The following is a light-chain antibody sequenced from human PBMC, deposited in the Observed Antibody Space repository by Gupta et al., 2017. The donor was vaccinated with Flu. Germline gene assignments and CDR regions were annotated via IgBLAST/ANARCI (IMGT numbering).Light chain of an antibody. CDR3: CSYAVQGV. CDR2: EGN. CDR1: SSDVGSYNL. J-gene: IGLJ3*02. V-gene: IGLV2-23*01. Sequence: GTSSDVGSYNLVSWYQQHPGKAPKLIIYEGNKRPSGVSNRFSGSKSGNTASLTISGLQAEDEANYYCCSYAVQGVFGGGTKLTVL.